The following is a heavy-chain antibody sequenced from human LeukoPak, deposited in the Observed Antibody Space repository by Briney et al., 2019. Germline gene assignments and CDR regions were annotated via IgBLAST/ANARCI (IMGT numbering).Heavy chain of an antibody. J-gene: IGHJ6*03. D-gene: IGHD3-10*01. CDR3: ARERYYGSGRKTWGHYMDV. CDR2: INHSGST. V-gene: IGHV4-34*01. CDR1: GGSFSGHY. Sequence: PSETLSLTCAVYGGSFSGHYWSWIRQPPGKGLEWIGEINHSGSTNYNPSLKSRVTISVDTSKNQFSLKLSSVTAADTAVYYCARERYYGSGRKTWGHYMDVWGKGTTVTVSS.